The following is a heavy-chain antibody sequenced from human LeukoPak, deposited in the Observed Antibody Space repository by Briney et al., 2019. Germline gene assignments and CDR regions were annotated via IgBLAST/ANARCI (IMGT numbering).Heavy chain of an antibody. CDR2: IYHSGST. CDR3: ARVPGGALNWFDP. J-gene: IGHJ5*02. V-gene: IGHV4-4*02. CDR1: GGSISSSNW. Sequence: SETLSLTCAVSGGSISSSNWWSWVRQPPGKGLEWIGEIYHSGSTNYNPSLKSRVTISVDTSKNQFSLKLSSVTAADTAVYYCARVPGGALNWFDPWGQGTLVTVSS. D-gene: IGHD1-1*01.